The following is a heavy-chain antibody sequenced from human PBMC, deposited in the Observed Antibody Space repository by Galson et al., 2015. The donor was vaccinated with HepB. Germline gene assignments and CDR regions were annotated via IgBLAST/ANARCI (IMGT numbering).Heavy chain of an antibody. CDR3: ARSVLGSGRDWYFDL. J-gene: IGHJ2*01. CDR2: IYYSGST. V-gene: IGHV4-39*01. CDR1: GGSISSSSYY. D-gene: IGHD6-19*01. Sequence: ETLSLTCPVSGGSISSSSYYWGWIRQPPGKGLEWIGSIYYSGSTYYNPSLKSRVTISVDTSKNQFSLKLSSVTAADTAVYYCARSVLGSGRDWYFDLWGRGTLVTVSS.